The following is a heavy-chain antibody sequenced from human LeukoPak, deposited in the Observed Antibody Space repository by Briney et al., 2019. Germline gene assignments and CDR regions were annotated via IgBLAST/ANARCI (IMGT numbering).Heavy chain of an antibody. D-gene: IGHD3-10*01. CDR1: GFTFSSHW. J-gene: IGHJ4*02. CDR3: AKASGSYYNPFDY. CDR2: INNDGSDT. V-gene: IGHV3-74*01. Sequence: PGGSLRLSCAASGFTFSSHWMHWVRQAPGKGLVWVSRINNDGSDTVYAASVKGRFTISRDNSRTTLYLQMNSLRAEDTAVYYCAKASGSYYNPFDYWGQGTLVTVSS.